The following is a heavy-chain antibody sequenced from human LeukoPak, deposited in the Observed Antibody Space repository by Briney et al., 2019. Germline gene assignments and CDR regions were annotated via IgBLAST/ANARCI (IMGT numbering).Heavy chain of an antibody. J-gene: IGHJ4*02. CDR1: GGSISSSSYY. CDR2: IYYSAST. D-gene: IGHD6-13*01. Sequence: KPSETLSLTCTVSGGSISSSSYYWGWIRQPPGKGLEWIGSIYYSASTYYNPSLKSRVTISVDTSKNQFSLKLSSVTAADTAVYYCARQPGIATYWGQGTLVTVSS. CDR3: ARQPGIATY. V-gene: IGHV4-39*01.